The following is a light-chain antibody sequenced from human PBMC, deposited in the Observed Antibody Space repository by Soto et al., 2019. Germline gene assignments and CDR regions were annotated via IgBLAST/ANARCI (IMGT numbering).Light chain of an antibody. CDR1: SSNIGADYD. Sequence: QAVVTQPPSVSGAPGQRITISCTGSSSNIGADYDVHWYQRFPGTAPKLLIDGNVDRPSGVPDRFSASKSGTSASLAITGLQAEDEADYYCQAYDTSLSGVVFGTGTKLTVL. V-gene: IGLV1-40*01. CDR3: QAYDTSLSGVV. CDR2: GNV. J-gene: IGLJ1*01.